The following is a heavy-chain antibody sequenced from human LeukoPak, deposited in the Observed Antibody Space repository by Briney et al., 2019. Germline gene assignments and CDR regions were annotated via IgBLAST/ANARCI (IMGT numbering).Heavy chain of an antibody. J-gene: IGHJ6*04. CDR2: INHSGST. D-gene: IGHD6-13*01. V-gene: IGHV4-34*01. CDR3: ASSGSSWHGMDV. Sequence: PSETLSLTCAVYGGSFSGYYWSWIRQPPGKGLEWIGEINHSGSTNYNPSLKSRVTISVDTSKNQFSLKLSSVTAADTAVYYCASSGSSWHGMDVWGKGTTVTVSS. CDR1: GGSFSGYY.